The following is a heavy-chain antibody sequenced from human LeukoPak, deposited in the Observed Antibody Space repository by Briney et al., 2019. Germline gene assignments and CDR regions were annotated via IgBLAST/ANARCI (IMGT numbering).Heavy chain of an antibody. J-gene: IGHJ6*02. CDR3: ARTHSSGYYNYYYYYGMDV. Sequence: GRSLRLSCVASGFTFSSYAMHWVRQAPGKGLEWVAVISYDGSNKYYADSVKGRFTISRDNSKNTLYLQMNSLRAEDTAVYYCARTHSSGYYNYYYYYGMDVWGQGTTVTVSS. CDR2: ISYDGSNK. CDR1: GFTFSSYA. D-gene: IGHD3-22*01. V-gene: IGHV3-30-3*01.